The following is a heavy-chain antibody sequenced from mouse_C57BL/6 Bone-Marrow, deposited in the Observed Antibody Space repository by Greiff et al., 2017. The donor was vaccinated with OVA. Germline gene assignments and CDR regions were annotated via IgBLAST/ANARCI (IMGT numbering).Heavy chain of an antibody. J-gene: IGHJ4*01. D-gene: IGHD2-4*01. CDR3: ARGGLRLYAMDY. V-gene: IGHV1-4*01. Sequence: QVQLQQSGAELARPGASVKMSCKASGYTFTSYTMHWVKQRPGQGLEWIGYINPSSGYTKYNQKFKDKATLTADKSSSTAYMQLSSLTSEDSAVYYCARGGLRLYAMDYWGQGTSVTVSS. CDR1: GYTFTSYT. CDR2: INPSSGYT.